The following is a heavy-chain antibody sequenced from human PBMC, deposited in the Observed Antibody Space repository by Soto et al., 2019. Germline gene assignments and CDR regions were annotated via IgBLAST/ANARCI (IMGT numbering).Heavy chain of an antibody. J-gene: IGHJ3*02. CDR1: GFTFSSYA. CDR2: ISYDGSNK. Sequence: QVRLVESGGGVVQPGRSLRLSCAASGFTFSSYAMHWVRQAPGKGLEWVAVISYDGSNKYYADSVKGRFTISRDNSKNTLYLQMNSLRAEDTAVYYCARDGYDILTGNAFDIWGQGTMVTVSS. D-gene: IGHD3-9*01. CDR3: ARDGYDILTGNAFDI. V-gene: IGHV3-30-3*01.